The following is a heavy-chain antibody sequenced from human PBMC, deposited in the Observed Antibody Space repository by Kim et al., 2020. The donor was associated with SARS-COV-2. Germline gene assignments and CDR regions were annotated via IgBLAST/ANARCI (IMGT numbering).Heavy chain of an antibody. J-gene: IGHJ4*02. CDR1: GFSFSDYA. D-gene: IGHD1-7*01. CDR2: ITGSSDYT. CDR3: AKRVKTGTPGVLDY. V-gene: IGHV3-23*01. Sequence: GGSLRLSCSASGFSFSDYAMNWVRQAPGKGQEWLSSITGSSDYTYYTDSVKGRFTISRDNSRNTRFFQMNNLKAEDTAVYYCAKRVKTGTPGVLDYWGQGVLGTVS.